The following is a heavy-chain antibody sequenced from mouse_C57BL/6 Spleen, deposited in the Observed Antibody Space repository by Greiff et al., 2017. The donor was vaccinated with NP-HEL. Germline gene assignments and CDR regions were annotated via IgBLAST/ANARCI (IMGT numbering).Heavy chain of an antibody. D-gene: IGHD2-5*01. CDR2: INPSTGGT. J-gene: IGHJ3*01. V-gene: IGHV1-42*01. CDR1: GYSFTGYY. CDR3: AREHYSNFSWFAY. Sequence: VQLQQSGPELVKPGASVKISCKASGYSFTGYYMNWVKQSPEKSLEWIGEINPSTGGTTYNQKFKAKATLTVDKSSSTAYMQLKSLTSEDSAVYYCAREHYSNFSWFAYWGQGTLVTVSA.